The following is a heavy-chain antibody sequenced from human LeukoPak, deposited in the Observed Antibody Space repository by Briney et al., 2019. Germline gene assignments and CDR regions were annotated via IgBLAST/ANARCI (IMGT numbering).Heavy chain of an antibody. CDR3: ASGLYLLGELLSGPFEY. Sequence: PSETLSLTRTVSGGSISIYSWSWIRHPPGEGLEWIGRIYTTGRTNYNPSPMSPVTISLDKHQNQFSLRLSSVTAADTAVSYPASGLYLLGELLSGPFEYWGEGTPVTVSS. CDR1: GGSISIYS. J-gene: IGHJ4*02. V-gene: IGHV4-4*07. CDR2: IYTTGRT. D-gene: IGHD3-10*02.